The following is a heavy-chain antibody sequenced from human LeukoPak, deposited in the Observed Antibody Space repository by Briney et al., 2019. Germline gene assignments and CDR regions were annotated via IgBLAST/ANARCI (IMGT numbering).Heavy chain of an antibody. CDR3: AKTTVTTFFDY. J-gene: IGHJ4*02. V-gene: IGHV3-66*01. CDR2: LETGGRT. D-gene: IGHD4-11*01. Sequence: PGGSLRLSCAVSGFAVRSNSMSWVRQAPGKGPEWVSSLETGGRTSYADSVKGRFTISRDKSKYILFLQMSGLGPEDTAVYYCAKTTVTTFFDYWGQGTLVTVSS. CDR1: GFAVRSNS.